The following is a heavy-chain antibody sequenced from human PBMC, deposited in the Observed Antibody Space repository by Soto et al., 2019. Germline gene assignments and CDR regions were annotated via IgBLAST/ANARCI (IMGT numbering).Heavy chain of an antibody. V-gene: IGHV4-59*01. CDR2: IYYSGST. J-gene: IGHJ6*02. CDR3: ARDKGSPNYYYYGMDV. D-gene: IGHD1-26*01. Sequence: SETLSLTCTVSGGSISSYYWSWIRQPPGKGLEWIGYIYYSGSTNYNPSLKSRVTISVDTSKNQFSLKLSSVTAADTAVYYCARDKGSPNYYYYGMDVWGQGTTVTVSS. CDR1: GGSISSYY.